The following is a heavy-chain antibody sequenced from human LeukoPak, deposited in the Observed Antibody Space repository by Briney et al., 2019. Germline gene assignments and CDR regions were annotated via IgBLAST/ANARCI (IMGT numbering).Heavy chain of an antibody. J-gene: IGHJ5*02. Sequence: ASVKISCKASGYTFTSNHIHCVRQAPGQGLEWMGVFNPSGDSTSYAQKFQGRVTMTRDTSTSTVYMELSSLRSEDTAIYYCAKLAASETGEGSWGQGTLVTVSS. CDR2: FNPSGDST. CDR1: GYTFTSNH. D-gene: IGHD6-13*01. V-gene: IGHV1-46*01. CDR3: AKLAASETGEGS.